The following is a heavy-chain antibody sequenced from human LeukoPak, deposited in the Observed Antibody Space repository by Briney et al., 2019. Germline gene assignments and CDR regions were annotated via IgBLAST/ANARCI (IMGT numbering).Heavy chain of an antibody. CDR1: GFTFSSYA. J-gene: IGHJ5*02. CDR2: ISDDGSSK. CDR3: ARERLAATGTGWFEP. V-gene: IGHV3-30*04. D-gene: IGHD6-13*01. Sequence: GRSLRLSCAASGFTFSSYAIHWVRQAPGKGVEWVAVISDDGSSKYYADSVKGRFTISRDNSKNALYLQMNSLRAEDTAVYFCARERLAATGTGWFEPWGQGTLVTVSS.